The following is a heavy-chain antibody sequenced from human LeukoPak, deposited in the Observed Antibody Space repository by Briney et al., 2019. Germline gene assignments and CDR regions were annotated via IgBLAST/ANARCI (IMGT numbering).Heavy chain of an antibody. CDR3: VRGVGVSRFNYFDP. D-gene: IGHD6-13*01. J-gene: IGHJ5*02. Sequence: GSPRLSCAASGFTFSSFGMHWVRQAPGKGLEWVAVIWYDASNKYYADSVKGRFTISRDNSKNTLFLQMNSLRDDDTAVYYCVRGVGVSRFNYFDPWGQGTLVIDSS. V-gene: IGHV3-33*01. CDR1: GFTFSSFG. CDR2: IWYDASNK.